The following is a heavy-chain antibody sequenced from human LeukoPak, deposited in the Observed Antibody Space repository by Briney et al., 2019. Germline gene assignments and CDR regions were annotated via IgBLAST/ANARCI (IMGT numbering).Heavy chain of an antibody. CDR2: IIPIFGTA. CDR1: GGTFSSYA. D-gene: IGHD3-22*01. CDR3: ARGSLYDSSGYYVYDFDY. V-gene: IGHV1-69*01. J-gene: IGHJ4*02. Sequence: ASVKVSCKASGGTFSSYAISWVRQAPGQRLEWMGGIIPIFGTANYAQKFQGRVTITADESTSTAYMELSSLRSEDTAVYYCARGSLYDSSGYYVYDFDYWGQGTLVTVSS.